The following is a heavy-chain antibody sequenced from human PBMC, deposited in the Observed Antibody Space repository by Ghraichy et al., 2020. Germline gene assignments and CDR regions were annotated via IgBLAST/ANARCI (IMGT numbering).Heavy chain of an antibody. CDR3: ARGLGTTVPVEDY. CDR1: GGSFSGYY. CDR2: INHSGST. J-gene: IGHJ4*02. D-gene: IGHD4-11*01. Sequence: SETLSLTCAVYGGSFSGYYWSWIRQPPGKGLEWIGEINHSGSTKYNPSLKSRVTISVDTSKNQFSLKLSSVTAADMAVYYCARGLGTTVPVEDYWGQGTLVTVSS. V-gene: IGHV4-34*01.